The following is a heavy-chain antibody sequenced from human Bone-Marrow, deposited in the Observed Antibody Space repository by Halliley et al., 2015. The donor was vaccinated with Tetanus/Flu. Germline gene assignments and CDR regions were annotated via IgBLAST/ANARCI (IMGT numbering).Heavy chain of an antibody. CDR2: IRRDSSAI. CDR3: ARPRGYSDP. V-gene: IGHV3-48*02. Sequence: KGLEWISYIRRDSSAIVYTDSVAGHFTISRDNANKTLFLQRNSLRDDDTAMYYCARPRGYSDPWGQGTLVTVS. J-gene: IGHJ5*02. D-gene: IGHD2-15*01.